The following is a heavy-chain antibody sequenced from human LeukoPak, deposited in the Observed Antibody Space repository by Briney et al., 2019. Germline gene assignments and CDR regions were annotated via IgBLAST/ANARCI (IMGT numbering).Heavy chain of an antibody. CDR2: ISYDGSNK. V-gene: IGHV3-30-3*01. Sequence: PGGSLRLSCTASGFTFSSYAMHWVRQAPGKGLEWVAVISYDGSNKYYADSVKGRFTISRDNSKNTLYLQMNSLRAEDTAVYYCARGPPNCSSTSCYMYFQHWGQGTLVTASS. CDR3: ARGPPNCSSTSCYMYFQH. J-gene: IGHJ1*01. CDR1: GFTFSSYA. D-gene: IGHD2-2*02.